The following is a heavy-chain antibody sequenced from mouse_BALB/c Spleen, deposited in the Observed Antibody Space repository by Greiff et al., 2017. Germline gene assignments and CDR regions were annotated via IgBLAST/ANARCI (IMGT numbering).Heavy chain of an antibody. Sequence: EVNVVESGGGLVQPGGSRKLSCAASGFTFSSFGMHWVRQAPEKGLEWVAYISSGSSTIYYADTVKGRFTISRDNPKNTLFLQMTSLRSEDTAMYYCARSGDYDGFAYWGQGTLVTVSA. CDR2: ISSGSSTI. CDR3: ARSGDYDGFAY. V-gene: IGHV5-17*02. CDR1: GFTFSSFG. D-gene: IGHD2-4*01. J-gene: IGHJ3*01.